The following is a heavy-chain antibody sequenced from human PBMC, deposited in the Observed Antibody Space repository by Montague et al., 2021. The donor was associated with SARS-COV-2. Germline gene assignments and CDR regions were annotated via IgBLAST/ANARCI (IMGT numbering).Heavy chain of an antibody. D-gene: IGHD2-2*01. CDR3: ACQFTSYCSTNKCYPYCFDD. CDR2: ISYTGRT. Sequence: SETLSLTCTVSGGSISSPDYYWGWIRQYPGKGLEWIGSISYTGRTYYNPSLRSRVTFSMDTSKNQFSLSLNSVTAADTAVYFCACQFTSYCSTNKCYPYCFDDWGQGALVTVSS. CDR1: GGSISSPDYY. V-gene: IGHV4-39*07. J-gene: IGHJ4*02.